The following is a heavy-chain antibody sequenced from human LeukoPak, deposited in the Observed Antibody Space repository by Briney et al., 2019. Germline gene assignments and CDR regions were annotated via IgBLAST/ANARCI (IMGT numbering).Heavy chain of an antibody. Sequence: GGSLRLSCAASGFTFSSYSMNWVRQAPGKGLEWVSSISSSSSYIYYADSVKGRFTISRDNAKNSLYLQMNSLRAEDTAVYYCAKVRMITFGGVIVLDAFDIWGQGTMVTVSS. CDR1: GFTFSSYS. CDR2: ISSSSSYI. D-gene: IGHD3-16*02. J-gene: IGHJ3*02. CDR3: AKVRMITFGGVIVLDAFDI. V-gene: IGHV3-21*04.